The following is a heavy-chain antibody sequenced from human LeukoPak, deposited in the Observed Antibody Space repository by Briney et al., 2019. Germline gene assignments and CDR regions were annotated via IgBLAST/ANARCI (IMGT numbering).Heavy chain of an antibody. J-gene: IGHJ3*02. CDR1: GFTFSSYA. CDR2: ISGSGGST. Sequence: PGGSLRLSCAAPGFTFSSYAMSWVRKAPGKGLDWVSAISGSGGSTYYADSVKGRFTISRDNSKNTLYLQMNSLRAEDTAVYYCAKEGSRDDAFDIWGQGTMVTVSS. V-gene: IGHV3-23*01. D-gene: IGHD2-15*01. CDR3: AKEGSRDDAFDI.